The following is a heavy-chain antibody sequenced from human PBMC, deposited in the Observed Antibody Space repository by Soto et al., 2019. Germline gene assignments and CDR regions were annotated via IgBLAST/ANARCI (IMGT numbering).Heavy chain of an antibody. V-gene: IGHV2-70*01. D-gene: IGHD3-10*02. Sequence: CGPTLVNPTPTLTLTCTVSGFSLITSGMWVSWIRQTPGKALEWLALIDWDDEKFYSTSLKTRLTISKYTSKNQVVLTMTNMDPVDTGTYYCARTPIQYVAWYYNMDVWGQGTTVTVSS. CDR2: IDWDDEK. CDR1: GFSLITSGMW. CDR3: ARTPIQYVAWYYNMDV. J-gene: IGHJ6*01.